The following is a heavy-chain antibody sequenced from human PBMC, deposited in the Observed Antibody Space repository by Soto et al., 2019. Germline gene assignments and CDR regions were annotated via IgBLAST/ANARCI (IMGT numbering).Heavy chain of an antibody. Sequence: PSDTLSLTCAVYGGSFSGYYWSWIRQPPGKGLEWIGEINHSGSTNYNPSLKSRVTISVDTSKNQFSLKLSSVTAADTAVYYCAREGGYNFLAAGNDGFDPWGQGTLVTVSS. CDR1: GGSFSGYY. CDR3: AREGGYNFLAAGNDGFDP. J-gene: IGHJ5*02. D-gene: IGHD5-12*01. V-gene: IGHV4-34*01. CDR2: INHSGST.